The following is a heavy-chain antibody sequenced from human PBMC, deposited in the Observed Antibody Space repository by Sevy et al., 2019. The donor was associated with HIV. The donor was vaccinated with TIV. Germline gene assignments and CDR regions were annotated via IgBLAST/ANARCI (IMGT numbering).Heavy chain of an antibody. Sequence: GGSLRLSCTASGFTLGDYCMSWVRQAPGKGLEWVAFLKSDVYGGTIDNAASVRGRFVVSRDDSKTIAYLQMNDLKTEDTGVYYCTRWKAAQSIFDYWGQGALVTVSS. V-gene: IGHV3-49*04. CDR2: LKSDVYGGTI. CDR3: TRWKAAQSIFDY. D-gene: IGHD6-13*01. CDR1: GFTLGDYC. J-gene: IGHJ4*02.